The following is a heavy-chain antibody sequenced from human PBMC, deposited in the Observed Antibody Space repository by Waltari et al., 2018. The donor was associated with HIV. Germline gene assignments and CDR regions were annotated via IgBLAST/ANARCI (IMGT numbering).Heavy chain of an antibody. V-gene: IGHV4-59*08. CDR1: GGSIGDYY. CDR3: SRYENYYDSSGSLQVFYYGLDV. D-gene: IGHD3-22*01. CDR2: VHYSGST. Sequence: QVQLQESGPGLVKPSETLSLTCTVSGGSIGDYYWTWIRQFPGKGLECIAYVHYSGSTNYNPSLKSRATISLDTSQSQFSLKLSSVTAADTAVYYCSRYENYYDSSGSLQVFYYGLDVWGQGP. J-gene: IGHJ6*02.